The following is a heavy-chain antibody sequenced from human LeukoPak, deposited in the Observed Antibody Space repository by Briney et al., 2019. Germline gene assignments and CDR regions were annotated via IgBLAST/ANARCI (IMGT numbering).Heavy chain of an antibody. CDR2: IYYSGST. V-gene: IGHV4-30-4*01. D-gene: IGHD5-18*01. J-gene: IGHJ6*02. CDR3: ARVNVDTAMITKDYYYYGMDV. Sequence: SETLSLTCTVSGGSISSGDYYWSWIRQPPGKGLEWIGYIYYSGSTYYNPSLKSRVTISVDTSKNQFSLKLSSVTAADTAVYYCARVNVDTAMITKDYYYYGMDVWGQGTTVTVSS. CDR1: GGSISSGDYY.